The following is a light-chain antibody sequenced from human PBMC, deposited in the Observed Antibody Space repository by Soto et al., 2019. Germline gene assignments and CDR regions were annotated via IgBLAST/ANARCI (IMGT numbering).Light chain of an antibody. CDR1: SSNIGAGYD. CDR3: QSYDSSQEV. V-gene: IGLV1-40*01. J-gene: IGLJ1*01. Sequence: QSALTQPPSVSGAPGQRVTISCTGSSSNIGAGYDVHWYQQLPGTAPKLLIYGNSNRPSGVPDRFSGSKSGTSAPLAITGLQAEDEADYYCQSYDSSQEVFGTGTKVTVL. CDR2: GNS.